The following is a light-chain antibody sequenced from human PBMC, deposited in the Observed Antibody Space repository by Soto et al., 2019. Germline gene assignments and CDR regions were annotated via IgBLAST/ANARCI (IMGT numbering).Light chain of an antibody. CDR2: DVT. J-gene: IGLJ3*02. Sequence: QSALPQPRSVSGSPGQSVTISCTGTSSDVGGYDYVSWYQQHPGKAPKLMIYDVTKRPSGVPDRFSGSKSGNTASLTISGLQAEDEADYYCCSYAGSFTLMFGGGTKVTVL. CDR3: CSYAGSFTLM. CDR1: SSDVGGYDY. V-gene: IGLV2-11*01.